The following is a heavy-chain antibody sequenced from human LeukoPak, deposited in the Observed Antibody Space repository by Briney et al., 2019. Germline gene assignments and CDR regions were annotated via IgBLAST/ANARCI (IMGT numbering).Heavy chain of an antibody. Sequence: GGSLRLSCAVSGFTFSSYSMHWVRQAPGKGLEWVAVVSYDGTKISYGGSVKGRFTMSRDISKNTLSLQMNSLRPEDTAVYYCARDRIQIWSYVGTFDSWGQGTLVTVSS. D-gene: IGHD5-18*01. CDR1: GFTFSSYS. CDR2: VSYDGTKI. J-gene: IGHJ4*02. CDR3: ARDRIQIWSYVGTFDS. V-gene: IGHV3-30-3*01.